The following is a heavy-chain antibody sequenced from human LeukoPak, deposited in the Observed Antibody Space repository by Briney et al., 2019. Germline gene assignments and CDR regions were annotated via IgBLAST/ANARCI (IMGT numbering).Heavy chain of an antibody. Sequence: GGSLRLSCAASGFTFSSYDMNWVRQAPGKGLEWISYISGSGSTIYDADSVKGRFTISRDNAENSLHLQMNSLRAEDTAVYYCARIHPYYYGSGSYLMGYYYFGMDVWGQGTTVTVSS. CDR3: ARIHPYYYGSGSYLMGYYYFGMDV. CDR1: GFTFSSYD. V-gene: IGHV3-48*03. CDR2: ISGSGSTI. D-gene: IGHD3-10*01. J-gene: IGHJ6*02.